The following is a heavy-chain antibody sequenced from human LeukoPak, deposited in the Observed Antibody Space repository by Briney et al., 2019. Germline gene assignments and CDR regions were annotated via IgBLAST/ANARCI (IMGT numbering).Heavy chain of an antibody. V-gene: IGHV3-23*01. CDR3: AKDQGPYSSTDY. J-gene: IGHJ4*02. Sequence: QPGGSLRLSCAASGFTFSSYAMSWVRQAPGKGLEWVSAISGSGGSTYYADSAKGRFTISRDNSKNTLYLQMNSLRAEDTAVYYCAKDQGPYSSTDYRGQGTLVTVSS. CDR2: ISGSGGST. CDR1: GFTFSSYA. D-gene: IGHD6-19*01.